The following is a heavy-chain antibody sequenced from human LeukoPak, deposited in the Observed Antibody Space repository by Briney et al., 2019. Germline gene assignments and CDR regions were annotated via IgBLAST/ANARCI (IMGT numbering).Heavy chain of an antibody. CDR2: ISAYSGDT. CDR1: GYSFSGYA. V-gene: IGHV1-18*04. CDR3: ARPGTSNGDYGWYFDL. D-gene: IGHD4-17*01. J-gene: IGHJ2*01. Sequence: GASVKVSCKASGYSFSGYAISWVRQAPGQGLEWMGRISAYSGDTKYAQNFQGRLTMTTDTSTSTAYMELRSLRSDDTAVYFCARPGTSNGDYGWYFDLWAVAPWSLSPQ.